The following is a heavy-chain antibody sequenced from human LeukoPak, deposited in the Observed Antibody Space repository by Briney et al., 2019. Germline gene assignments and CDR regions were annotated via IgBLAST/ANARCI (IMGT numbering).Heavy chain of an antibody. CDR2: IYYSGST. V-gene: IGHV4-59*01. Sequence: SETLSLTYTVSGGSISSYCWSWIRQPPGKGLEWIGYIYYSGSTNYNPSLKSRVTISVDTSKNQFSLKLSSVTAADTAVYYCARGAATYYDFWSGYYRDYYYYYMDVWGKGTTVTVSS. J-gene: IGHJ6*03. CDR1: GGSISSYC. D-gene: IGHD3-3*01. CDR3: ARGAATYYDFWSGYYRDYYYYYMDV.